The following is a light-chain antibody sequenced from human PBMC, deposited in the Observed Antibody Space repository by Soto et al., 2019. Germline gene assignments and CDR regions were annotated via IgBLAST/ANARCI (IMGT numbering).Light chain of an antibody. CDR3: QQRSNWRWLT. Sequence: EIELTQSPGTLSLSPGESATLSCRVSQTTSPKYVAWYQQRRGLAPRLLVYGASKRAAGIPDRFRGSGSGSEFSLTISGLEPEDFAVYYCQQRSNWRWLTFGGGTKVEIK. CDR2: GAS. J-gene: IGKJ4*01. V-gene: IGKV3D-20*02. CDR1: QTTSPKY.